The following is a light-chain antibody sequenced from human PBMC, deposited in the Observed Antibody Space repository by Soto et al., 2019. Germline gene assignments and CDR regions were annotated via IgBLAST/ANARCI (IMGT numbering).Light chain of an antibody. Sequence: DIQMTQSPSTLSASVGDRVTITCRASQNINNWLAWYQQKPGKAPKLLIYKASRLEGGVPSRFSGSESGTEFTLTISSLQPDDFATYYYQQYNSYSQTFGQGTKVEIK. J-gene: IGKJ1*01. CDR3: QQYNSYSQT. CDR1: QNINNW. CDR2: KAS. V-gene: IGKV1-5*03.